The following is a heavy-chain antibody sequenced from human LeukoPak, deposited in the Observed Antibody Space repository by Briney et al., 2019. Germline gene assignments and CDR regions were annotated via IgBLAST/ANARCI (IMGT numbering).Heavy chain of an antibody. Sequence: PGGSLRLSCAASGFPFSSYSMNWVRRAPGKGLEWVSAISGSGGSTYYADSVKGRFTISRDNSKNTLYLQMNSLRAEDTAVYYCAKAPIKGYCSGGSCYHSTILYFDYWGQGTLVTVSS. J-gene: IGHJ4*02. CDR1: GFPFSSYS. CDR2: ISGSGGST. D-gene: IGHD2-15*01. CDR3: AKAPIKGYCSGGSCYHSTILYFDY. V-gene: IGHV3-23*01.